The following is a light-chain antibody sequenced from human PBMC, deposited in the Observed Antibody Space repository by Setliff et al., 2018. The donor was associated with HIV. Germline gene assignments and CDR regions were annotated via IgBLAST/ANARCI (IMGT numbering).Light chain of an antibody. CDR3: CSYAGSYTSLYV. J-gene: IGLJ1*01. CDR2: DVT. Sequence: QSVLTQPRSVSGSPGQSLTISCTGTSSDVGGYNYVSWYQHLPGKAPKLMIYDVTKRPSGVPDRFSGSKSGKTASLTISGLQSEDEADYYCCSYAGSYTSLYVFGTGTKV. V-gene: IGLV2-11*01. CDR1: SSDVGGYNY.